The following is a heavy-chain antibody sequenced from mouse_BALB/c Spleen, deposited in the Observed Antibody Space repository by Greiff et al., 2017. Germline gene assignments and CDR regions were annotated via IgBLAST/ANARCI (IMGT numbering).Heavy chain of an antibody. CDR1: GYSFTGYN. J-gene: IGHJ4*01. Sequence: EVQLQESGPELAKPGASVKISCKASGYSFTGYNMTWVKQSNGKSLEWIGNIDPYYGGTSYNQKFKGKATLTVDKSSSPAYMPRKSLTSEDSAVYYLARCHYDGYPFAMDYWGQGTSVTVSA. V-gene: IGHV1-39*01. CDR3: ARCHYDGYPFAMDY. D-gene: IGHD2-3*01. CDR2: IDPYYGGT.